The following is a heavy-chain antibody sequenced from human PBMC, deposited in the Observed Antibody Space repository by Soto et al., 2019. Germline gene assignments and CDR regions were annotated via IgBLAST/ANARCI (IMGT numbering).Heavy chain of an antibody. Sequence: QVQLQESGPGLVKPSETLSLICAGSGVSINSYYWSWIRQPPGKALEWIGYIYYSGTTNYNPSLQSRVTISVDTSKNQFSLRLSSVTAADTAVYYCARAGGRYAITAYDVWGPGTLVTVSS. D-gene: IGHD1-26*01. CDR2: IYYSGTT. V-gene: IGHV4-59*01. J-gene: IGHJ3*01. CDR1: GVSINSYY. CDR3: ARAGGRYAITAYDV.